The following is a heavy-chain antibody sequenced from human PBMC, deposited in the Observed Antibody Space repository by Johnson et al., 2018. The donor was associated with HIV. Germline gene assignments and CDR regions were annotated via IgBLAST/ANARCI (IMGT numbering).Heavy chain of an antibody. Sequence: VQLVESGGGVVQPGRSLRLSCAASGFTFSTYGMHWVRQAPGKGLEWVANIKQDGSEKHYVDSVKGRFTISRDNAKNSRYLQMNSLRAGDTAVYCCARDLRLGAIDAFDIWGQGTMVTVSS. CDR2: IKQDGSEK. V-gene: IGHV3-7*05. J-gene: IGHJ3*02. D-gene: IGHD1-26*01. CDR1: GFTFSTYG. CDR3: ARDLRLGAIDAFDI.